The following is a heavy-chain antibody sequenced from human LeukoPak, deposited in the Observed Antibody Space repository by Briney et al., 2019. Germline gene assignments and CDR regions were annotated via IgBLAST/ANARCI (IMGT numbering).Heavy chain of an antibody. D-gene: IGHD2-2*01. V-gene: IGHV4-4*09. Sequence: SETLSLTCTVSGVSISSYYWSWIRQPPGKGLEGIGYIYTSGSTNYNPSLKSRVTISVDTSKNQFSLKLSSVTGGDTGVYYCARLVPGCSSTSCYDWFDPGGQGTLVTVSS. CDR3: ARLVPGCSSTSCYDWFDP. J-gene: IGHJ5*02. CDR2: IYTSGST. CDR1: GVSISSYY.